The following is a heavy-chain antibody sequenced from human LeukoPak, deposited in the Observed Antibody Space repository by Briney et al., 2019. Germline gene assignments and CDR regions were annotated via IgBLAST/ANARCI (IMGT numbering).Heavy chain of an antibody. CDR1: GFTFSSYD. V-gene: IGHV3-13*01. Sequence: GGSLRLSCAASGFTFSSYDMHWVRQATGKGLEWVSAIGTAGDTYYPGSVKGRFTISRDNAKNSLYLQMNSLRAEDTAVYYCAREGYYGSGTKLYYYYYGMDVWGQGTTVTVSS. D-gene: IGHD3-10*01. J-gene: IGHJ6*02. CDR3: AREGYYGSGTKLYYYYYGMDV. CDR2: IGTAGDT.